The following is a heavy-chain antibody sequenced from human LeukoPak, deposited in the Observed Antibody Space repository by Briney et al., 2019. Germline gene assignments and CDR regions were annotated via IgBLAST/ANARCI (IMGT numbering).Heavy chain of an antibody. J-gene: IGHJ4*02. CDR2: ISAYNANT. D-gene: IGHD2-2*01. CDR3: ARSPRYCSSTICFGNIYWFDN. V-gene: IGHV1-18*01. CDR1: GYTFTTLG. Sequence: ASVKVSCKASGYTFTTLGISWVRQAPGQRLEWMRWISAYNANTNYAQNLQGRVTMNTDTSTTTAYMDLRSLRSDDTAVYYCARSPRYCSSTICFGNIYWFDNWGQGTLVTVSS.